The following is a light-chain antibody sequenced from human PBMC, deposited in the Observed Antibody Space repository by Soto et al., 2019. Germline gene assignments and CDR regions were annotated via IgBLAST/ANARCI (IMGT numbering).Light chain of an antibody. V-gene: IGKV3-15*01. CDR1: QSVSSN. Sequence: EIVMTQSPATLSVSPGERATLSCRASQSVSSNLAWYQQKPCQAPRLLIYGASTRATGIPARFSGSGSGTEFTLNMSSLQSEDFAVYYCQQYNNWPPWTFGRGPKVEIK. CDR2: GAS. J-gene: IGKJ1*01. CDR3: QQYNNWPPWT.